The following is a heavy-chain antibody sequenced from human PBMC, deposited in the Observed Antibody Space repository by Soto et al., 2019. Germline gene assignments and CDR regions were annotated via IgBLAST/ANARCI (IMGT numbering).Heavy chain of an antibody. CDR1: GGTFSSYA. Sequence: SVKVSCKASGGTFSSYAISWVRQAPGQGLEWMGGIIPIFGTANYAQKFQGRVTITADESTSTAYMELSSLRSEETAVYYCARAILREYSSSSLYYGMDVWGKGTTVTVSS. CDR2: IIPIFGTA. D-gene: IGHD6-6*01. CDR3: ARAILREYSSSSLYYGMDV. V-gene: IGHV1-69*13. J-gene: IGHJ6*04.